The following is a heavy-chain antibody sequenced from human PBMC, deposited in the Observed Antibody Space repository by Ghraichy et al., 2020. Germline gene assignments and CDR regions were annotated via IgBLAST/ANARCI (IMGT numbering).Heavy chain of an antibody. CDR1: GFSFSTSS. J-gene: IGHJ4*02. D-gene: IGHD2/OR15-2a*01. CDR3: ARDFLGDHPF. CDR2: ISHSSRYI. V-gene: IGHV3-48*02. Sequence: GGSLRLSCAASGFSFSTSSMSWVRQSQEKGLEWVSYISHSSRYIYYADSVKGRFTISRDNAKNSLTLQMNSLRDENTAVYYCARDFLGDHPFWGQGTPVNVSS.